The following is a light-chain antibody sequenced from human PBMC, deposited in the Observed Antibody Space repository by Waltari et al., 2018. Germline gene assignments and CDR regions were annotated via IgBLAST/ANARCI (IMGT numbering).Light chain of an antibody. CDR3: QQYYTYPWT. CDR2: AAS. V-gene: IGKV1-8*01. CDR1: HDISSY. Sequence: AIRITQSPSSLPASTGDRVTIPCRASHDISSYLAWYQPKPGKAPKLLIYAASTLQSGVPSRFSGSGSGTDFTLTISCLQSEDFATYYCQQYYTYPWTFGQGTKVEIK. J-gene: IGKJ1*01.